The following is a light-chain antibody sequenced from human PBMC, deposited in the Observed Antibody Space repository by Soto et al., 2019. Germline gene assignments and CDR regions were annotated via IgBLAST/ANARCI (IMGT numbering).Light chain of an antibody. CDR2: EVS. Sequence: QSALTQPPSASGSPGQSVTISCTGTSSDVGGYNYVSWYQQHPGKAPKLMIYEVSKRPSGVPDRFSGSKSGNTASQTVSGLQAEDEADYYCSSYAGSNTHVVFGGGTKVTVL. CDR1: SSDVGGYNY. CDR3: SSYAGSNTHVV. V-gene: IGLV2-8*01. J-gene: IGLJ2*01.